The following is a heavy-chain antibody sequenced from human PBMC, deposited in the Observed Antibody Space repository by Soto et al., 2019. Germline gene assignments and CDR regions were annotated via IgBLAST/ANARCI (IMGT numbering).Heavy chain of an antibody. J-gene: IGHJ4*02. CDR2: IYYSGST. V-gene: IGHV4-61*01. D-gene: IGHD1-26*01. Sequence: QVQLQESGPGLVKPSETLSLTCTVSGGSVSSGSYYWSWIRQPPGKGLEWIGYIYYSGSTNYNPYLKSRVTISVDTSKNQFSLKLSSVTAADTAVYYCAREGWEHYYFDYWGQGTLVTVSS. CDR1: GGSVSSGSYY. CDR3: AREGWEHYYFDY.